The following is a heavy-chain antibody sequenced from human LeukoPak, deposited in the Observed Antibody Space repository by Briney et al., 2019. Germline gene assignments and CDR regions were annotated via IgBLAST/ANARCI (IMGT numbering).Heavy chain of an antibody. CDR1: GVSISSSSYY. CDR3: ARDLSSAGYGFDP. CDR2: IYYSGST. D-gene: IGHD3-9*01. V-gene: IGHV4-39*07. J-gene: IGHJ5*02. Sequence: SETLSLTCTVSGVSISSSSYYWGWIRQPPGKGLEWIGSIYYSGSTYYNPSLKSLVTISVDTSKNQFSLKLSSVTAADTAVYYCARDLSSAGYGFDPWGQGTLVTVSS.